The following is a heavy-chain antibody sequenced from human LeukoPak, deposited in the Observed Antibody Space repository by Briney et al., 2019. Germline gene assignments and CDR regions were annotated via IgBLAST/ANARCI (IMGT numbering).Heavy chain of an antibody. V-gene: IGHV3-21*01. CDR2: ISSSSSYI. CDR3: ASPSPTRYCSGGSCYPHDRKNYYYYYMDV. J-gene: IGHJ6*03. CDR1: GFTFSSYS. Sequence: SGGSLRLSCAASGFTFSSYSMNWVRQAPGKGLEWVSSISSSSSYIYYADSVKGRFTISRDNAKNSLYLQMNSLRAEDTAVYYCASPSPTRYCSGGSCYPHDRKNYYYYYMDVWGKGTTVTVSS. D-gene: IGHD2-15*01.